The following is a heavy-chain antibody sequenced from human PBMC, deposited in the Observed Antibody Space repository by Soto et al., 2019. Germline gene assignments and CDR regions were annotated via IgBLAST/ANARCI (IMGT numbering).Heavy chain of an antibody. D-gene: IGHD6-19*01. J-gene: IGHJ6*02. V-gene: IGHV6-1*01. Sequence: SQTLSLTCVISGDSVSSNSAAWNWIRQSPSRGLEWLGRTYYRSKWYNDYAVSVKSRITINPDTSKNQFSLQLNSVTPEDTAVYYCAREKPEYSRGWYHYGMDVWGQGTTVTVSS. CDR2: TYYRSKWYN. CDR3: AREKPEYSRGWYHYGMDV. CDR1: GDSVSSNSAA.